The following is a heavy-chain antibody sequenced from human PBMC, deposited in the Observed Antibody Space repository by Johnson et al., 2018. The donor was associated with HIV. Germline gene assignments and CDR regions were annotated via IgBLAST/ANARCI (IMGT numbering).Heavy chain of an antibody. CDR2: ISSSGSTV. V-gene: IGHV3-11*04. CDR3: ATRDPTHRPGVFDI. CDR1: GFSFSDYY. D-gene: IGHD1-14*01. Sequence: VQLVESGGGLVQPGGSLRLSCAASGFSFSDYYMSWIRQAPGKGPEWVSYISSSGSTVYYADSVKGRFTISRDNAKNSLYLQRNSLRAEDTAVYYCATRDPTHRPGVFDIGGQGTVVTVSS. J-gene: IGHJ3*02.